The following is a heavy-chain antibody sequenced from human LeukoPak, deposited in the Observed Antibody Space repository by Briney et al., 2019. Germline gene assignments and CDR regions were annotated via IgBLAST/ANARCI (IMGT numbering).Heavy chain of an antibody. CDR3: ARRMTMVRGVIISPGGDAFDI. D-gene: IGHD3-10*01. CDR2: ICYSGSP. V-gene: IGHV4-39*01. Sequence: SETLSLSCTVSGGSISSSSYYWGWIRQPPGKGLEWIGSICYSGSPFYNPSLKSRVTIFVDTSKNQFSLKLSSVTAADTAVYYCARRMTMVRGVIISPGGDAFDIWGQGTMVTVSS. J-gene: IGHJ3*02. CDR1: GGSISSSSYY.